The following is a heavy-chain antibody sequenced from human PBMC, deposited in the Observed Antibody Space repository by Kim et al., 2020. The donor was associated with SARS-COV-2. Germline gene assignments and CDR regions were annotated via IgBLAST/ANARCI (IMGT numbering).Heavy chain of an antibody. J-gene: IGHJ5*02. CDR1: GGSFSGYY. D-gene: IGHD3-22*01. CDR2: INHSGST. Sequence: SETLSLTCAVYGGSFSGYYWSWIRQPPGKGLEWIGEINHSGSTNYNPSLKSRVTISVDTSKNQFSLKLSSVTAADTAVYYCARGGYYDSSGYRSRARNWFDPWGQGTLVTVSS. V-gene: IGHV4-34*01. CDR3: ARGGYYDSSGYRSRARNWFDP.